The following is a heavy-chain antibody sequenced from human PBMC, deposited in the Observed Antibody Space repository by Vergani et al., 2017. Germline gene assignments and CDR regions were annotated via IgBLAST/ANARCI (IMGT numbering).Heavy chain of an antibody. D-gene: IGHD3-22*01. CDR3: AKIRVVARWDFDI. Sequence: EAQLLESGGGLVQPGGSLRLSCVASGFPFSCHGMSWVRQTPGKGPEWVSCISSGGDYTYYSDSVKGRFSVSRDNYKNTLYLQINSQTAEYTSVYFCAKIRVVARWDFDIWGRGTMVTVSS. V-gene: IGHV3-23*01. CDR1: GFPFSCHG. J-gene: IGHJ3*02. CDR2: ISSGGDYT.